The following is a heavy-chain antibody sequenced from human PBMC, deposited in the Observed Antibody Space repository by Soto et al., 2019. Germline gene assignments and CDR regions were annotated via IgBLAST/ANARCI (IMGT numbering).Heavy chain of an antibody. V-gene: IGHV5-10-1*01. Sequence: ESLKISFKGSGYSFTSYWVSWVRQIPVKGLEWMGRIDPSDSYTNYSPSFQGHVTISADKSISTAYLQWSSLKASDTAMYYCARTSLRYFDWSPQNAFDIWGQGTMVTVSS. J-gene: IGHJ3*02. CDR2: IDPSDSYT. CDR3: ARTSLRYFDWSPQNAFDI. CDR1: GYSFTSYW. D-gene: IGHD3-9*01.